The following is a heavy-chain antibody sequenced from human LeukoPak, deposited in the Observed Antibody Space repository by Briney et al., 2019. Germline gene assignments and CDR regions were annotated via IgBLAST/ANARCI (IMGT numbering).Heavy chain of an antibody. Sequence: SETLSLTCTDSGGSISSHYWSWIRQPPGKGLEWIGYIYYSGSTNYNPPLKSRVTISLDTSRNQFSLKLSSVTAADSAVYYCARRTGYLNYYYYYYMDVWGNGTTVTVSS. D-gene: IGHD3/OR15-3a*01. CDR2: IYYSGST. V-gene: IGHV4-59*11. CDR3: ARRTGYLNYYYYYYMDV. J-gene: IGHJ6*03. CDR1: GGSISSHY.